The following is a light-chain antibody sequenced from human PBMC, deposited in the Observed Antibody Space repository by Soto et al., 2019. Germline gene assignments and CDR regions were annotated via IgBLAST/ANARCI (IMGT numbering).Light chain of an antibody. Sequence: QSVLTQPPSASGSLGQSVTISCTGTSSDVGGYNYVSWHQQHPGKAPKVMIYEVTKRPPGVPDRFSGSKSGNTASLTVSGRQADDEADYYCSSFAGGGNPVLLGGGTKLTVL. CDR2: EVT. CDR1: SSDVGGYNY. V-gene: IGLV2-8*01. CDR3: SSFAGGGNPVL. J-gene: IGLJ2*01.